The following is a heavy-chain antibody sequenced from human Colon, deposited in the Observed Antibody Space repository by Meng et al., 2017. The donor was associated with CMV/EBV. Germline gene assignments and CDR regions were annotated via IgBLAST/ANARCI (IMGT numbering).Heavy chain of an antibody. CDR1: GGTFCGHV. D-gene: IGHD4-23*01. Sequence: QVQLEQSGTEVNKPGSSVKLSCTASGGTFCGHVISWVRRAPGQGLEWMGGITPILQIANYAQKFQGRVTITADTSTSTTYMELSSLRSEDTAIYYCARGVGGNLPYFDYWGQGTLVTVSS. CDR3: ARGVGGNLPYFDY. CDR2: ITPILQIA. J-gene: IGHJ4*02. V-gene: IGHV1-69*10.